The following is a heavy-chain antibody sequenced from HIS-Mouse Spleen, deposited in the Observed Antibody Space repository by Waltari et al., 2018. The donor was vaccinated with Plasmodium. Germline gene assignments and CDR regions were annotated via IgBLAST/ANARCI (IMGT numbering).Heavy chain of an antibody. CDR2: ISYDGSNK. Sequence: QVQLVESGGGVVQPGRSLRLSCAASGFTFSSYGMHGVRQAPGKGLEWVAVISYDGSNKYYADSVKGRFTISRDNSKNTAVYYCAKDHPGGQYSSGWYLLQHWGQGTLVTVSS. J-gene: IGHJ1*01. CDR1: GFTFSSYG. D-gene: IGHD6-19*01. CDR3: YLLQH. V-gene: IGHV3-30*03.